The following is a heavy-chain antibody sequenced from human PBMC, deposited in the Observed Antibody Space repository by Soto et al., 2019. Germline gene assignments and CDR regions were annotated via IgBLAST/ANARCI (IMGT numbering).Heavy chain of an antibody. Sequence: GGSLRLSCSASGFTFSSYAMSWVRQAPGKGLEWVSAISGSGGSTYYADSVKGRFTISRDNSKNTLYLQMNSLRAEDTAVYYCAKDRGYSSANYYFDYWGQGTLVTVSS. V-gene: IGHV3-23*01. J-gene: IGHJ4*02. CDR1: GFTFSSYA. CDR2: ISGSGGST. D-gene: IGHD6-25*01. CDR3: AKDRGYSSANYYFDY.